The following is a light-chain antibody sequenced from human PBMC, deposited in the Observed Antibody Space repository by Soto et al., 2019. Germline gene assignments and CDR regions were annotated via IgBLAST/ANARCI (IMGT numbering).Light chain of an antibody. J-gene: IGLJ1*01. CDR1: SSDVGGYNY. Sequence: QSALTQPPSASGSPGQSVTISCTGTSSDVGGYNYVSWYQHHPGKAPKLMIFEVNKRPSGVPDRFSGSKFGNTASLTVSGLQAEDEADYYCNSYTRWIYVFGTGTKVTVL. V-gene: IGLV2-8*01. CDR3: NSYTRWIYV. CDR2: EVN.